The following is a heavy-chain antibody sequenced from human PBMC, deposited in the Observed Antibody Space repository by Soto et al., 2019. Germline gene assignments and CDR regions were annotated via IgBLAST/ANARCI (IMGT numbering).Heavy chain of an antibody. Sequence: GGSLRLSCAASGFTFSSYSMNWVRQAPGKGLEWVSSISSSSSYIYYADSVKGRFTISRDNAKNSLYLQMNSLRAEDTAVYYCARAGYCSGGSCSYGMDVWGQGTTVTVSS. V-gene: IGHV3-21*01. CDR3: ARAGYCSGGSCSYGMDV. D-gene: IGHD2-15*01. CDR2: ISSSSSYI. J-gene: IGHJ6*02. CDR1: GFTFSSYS.